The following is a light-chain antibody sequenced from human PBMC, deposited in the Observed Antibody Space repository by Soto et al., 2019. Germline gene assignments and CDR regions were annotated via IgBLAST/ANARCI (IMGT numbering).Light chain of an antibody. V-gene: IGLV1-47*01. J-gene: IGLJ2*01. CDR1: SSNIGSNY. Sequence: QSVLTQPPSASGTPGQRVNISCSGSSSNIGSNYVYWYRQFPGTAPKLLIQRNNQRPSGVPARFSGSKSGTSASLAISGLRSEDEADNYCGGSDDSLSGPVFGGGTKVTVL. CDR3: GGSDDSLSGPV. CDR2: RNN.